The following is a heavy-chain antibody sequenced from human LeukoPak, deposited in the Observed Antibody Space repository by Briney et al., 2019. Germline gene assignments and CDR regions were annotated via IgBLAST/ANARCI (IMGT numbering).Heavy chain of an antibody. V-gene: IGHV1-46*01. D-gene: IGHD3-10*01. CDR3: ARALPRLWFGPPEDY. CDR1: GYTFTSYY. J-gene: IGHJ4*02. CDR2: INPSGGST. Sequence: GASVKVSCKASGYTFTSYYMHWVRQAPGQGLEWMGIINPSGGSTSYAQKFQGRVTMTRDTSTSTVYMELSSLRSEDTAVYYCARALPRLWFGPPEDYWGQGTLVTVSS.